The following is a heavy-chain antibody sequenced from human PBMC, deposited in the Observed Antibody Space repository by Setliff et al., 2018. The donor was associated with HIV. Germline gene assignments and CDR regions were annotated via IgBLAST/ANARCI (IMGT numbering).Heavy chain of an antibody. CDR1: GFSFSSYG. V-gene: IGHV3-23*01. CDR2: ISGSGGST. Sequence: GGSLRLSCATSGFSFSSYGMHWVRQAPGKGLEWVSAISGSGGSTYYADSVKGRFTISRDNSKNTLYLQMNSLRAEDTAVYYCAKGKRVASSYDSSGYYFDYFDYWGQGTLVTVSS. J-gene: IGHJ4*02. D-gene: IGHD3-22*01. CDR3: AKGKRVASSYDSSGYYFDYFDY.